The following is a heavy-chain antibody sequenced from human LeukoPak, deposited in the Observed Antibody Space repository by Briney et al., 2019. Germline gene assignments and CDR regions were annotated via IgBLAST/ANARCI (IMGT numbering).Heavy chain of an antibody. D-gene: IGHD6-19*01. J-gene: IGHJ4*02. V-gene: IGHV3-30-3*01. CDR2: ISYDGSTK. CDR3: ARVQYSSGWFFDY. CDR1: GFTFSNYA. Sequence: GGSLRLSCAAYGFTFSNYAMHWVRQAPGKGLEWVAVISYDGSTKYYADSVKGRFTISRDNSKNTLYLQMNSLRAEDTAVYYCARVQYSSGWFFDYWGQGTLVTVSS.